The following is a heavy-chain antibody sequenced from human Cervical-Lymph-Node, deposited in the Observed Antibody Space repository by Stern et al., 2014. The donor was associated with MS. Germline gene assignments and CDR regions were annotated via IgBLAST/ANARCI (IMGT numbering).Heavy chain of an antibody. CDR1: GYTFTSYG. CDR3: ARGLLSSENAFDI. Sequence: QVQLVQSGAEVKKPGASVKVSCKASGYTFTSYGISWVRQAPGHGLEWMGWISAYNGNTIYAQKLKDRVAVTTATSTSTAYMKLRSLRSDDTAVYYCARGLLSSENAFDIWGQGTMVTVSS. J-gene: IGHJ3*02. CDR2: ISAYNGNT. D-gene: IGHD3-22*01. V-gene: IGHV1-18*01.